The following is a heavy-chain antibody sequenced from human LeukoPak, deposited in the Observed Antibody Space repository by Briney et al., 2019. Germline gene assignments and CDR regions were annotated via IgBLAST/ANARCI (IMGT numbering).Heavy chain of an antibody. D-gene: IGHD3-10*01. CDR1: GGSISTYY. CDR2: IYYSGSA. Sequence: SETLSLTCTVSGGSISTYYWSWIRQPPGKGLEWIGYIYYSGSAKYNPSLKSRVTMSVDTSKNQFSLKLSSVTAADTAVYYCARSYGSGNDFDYWGQGALVTVTS. CDR3: ARSYGSGNDFDY. V-gene: IGHV4-59*01. J-gene: IGHJ4*02.